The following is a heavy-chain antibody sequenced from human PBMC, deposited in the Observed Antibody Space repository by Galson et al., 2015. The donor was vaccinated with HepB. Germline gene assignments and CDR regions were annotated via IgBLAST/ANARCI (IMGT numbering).Heavy chain of an antibody. J-gene: IGHJ4*02. CDR1: GFIFSSYG. V-gene: IGHV3-33*01. CDR2: IWFDGSNK. Sequence: SLRLSCAASGFIFSSYGMHWVRQAPGKGLEWVAVIWFDGSNKYYADFVKGRFTISRDNSKNTLYLQMNSLRVEDTAVYYCTRDQGRDLVITDAFDYWGQGTLVTVSS. CDR3: TRDQGRDLVITDAFDY. D-gene: IGHD4/OR15-4a*01.